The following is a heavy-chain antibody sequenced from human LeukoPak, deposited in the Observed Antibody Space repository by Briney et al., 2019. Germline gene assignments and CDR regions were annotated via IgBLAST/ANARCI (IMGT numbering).Heavy chain of an antibody. V-gene: IGHV3-23*01. D-gene: IGHD6-13*01. CDR1: GFTFSSYA. Sequence: GGSLRLSCAASGFTFSSYAMRWVRQAPGKGLEWVSAISGSSGSTYYADSVKGRFTISRDNSKNTLYLQMNSLRAEDTAVYYCARRNIAAAALDYWGQGTLVTVSS. J-gene: IGHJ4*02. CDR3: ARRNIAAAALDY. CDR2: ISGSSGST.